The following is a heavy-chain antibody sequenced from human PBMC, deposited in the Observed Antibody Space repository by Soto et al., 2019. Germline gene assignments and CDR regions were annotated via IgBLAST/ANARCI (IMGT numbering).Heavy chain of an antibody. D-gene: IGHD4-17*01. CDR2: INHSGST. V-gene: IGHV4-34*01. J-gene: IGHJ5*02. CDR1: GGSFSGYY. CDR3: ARGSRPQYYGDYYAATGYNWFDP. Sequence: PSETLSLTCAVYGGSFSGYYWSWIRQPPGKGLEWIGEINHSGSTNYNPSLKSRVTTSVDTSKNQSSLKLSSVTAADTAVYYCARGSRPQYYGDYYAATGYNWFDPWGQGTLVTVSS.